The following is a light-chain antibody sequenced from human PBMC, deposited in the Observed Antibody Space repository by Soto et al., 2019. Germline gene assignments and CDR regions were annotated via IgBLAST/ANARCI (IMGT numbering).Light chain of an antibody. CDR1: QSISSY. V-gene: IGKV3-11*01. CDR2: DAS. Sequence: ILLTQSPSTLSLSPGERATLSCRASQSISSYLAWYQQKPGQAPRLLIYDASNRATGIPARFSGSGSGTDFTLTISSLEPEDFAVYYCHPVSNWPQTFGRGTKVDIK. CDR3: HPVSNWPQT. J-gene: IGKJ1*01.